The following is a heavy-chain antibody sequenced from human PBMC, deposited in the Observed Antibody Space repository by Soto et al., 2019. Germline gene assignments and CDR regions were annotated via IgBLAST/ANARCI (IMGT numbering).Heavy chain of an antibody. J-gene: IGHJ4*02. CDR3: AKDVHYDSSGGLDY. D-gene: IGHD3-22*01. Sequence: EVELLESGGGLQKPGGSLRLSCTTSGFSFDNYAMSWVRQAPGKGLEWLSAIRGGGGGKYYADSVKGRFSVFRDNSKKTVYLQLNGLTIDDTAVYYCAKDVHYDSSGGLDYWGQGTLVTVSS. CDR2: IRGGGGGK. CDR1: GFSFDNYA. V-gene: IGHV3-23*01.